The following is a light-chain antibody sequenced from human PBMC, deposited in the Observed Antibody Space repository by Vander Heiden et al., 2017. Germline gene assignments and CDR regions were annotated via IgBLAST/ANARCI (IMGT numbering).Light chain of an antibody. CDR2: EGS. CDR1: SSDAGRSNF. V-gene: IGLV2-14*01. J-gene: IGLJ2*01. Sequence: QSALTQPAPVSASPAQSITISCTGSSSDAGRSNFFFRSDEHPGKAPKLMIVEGSKRPSGISNRFSGSKSGNTASLTISGLQAEDEADYYCSSYRTGNTLVFGGGTKLTVL. CDR3: SSYRTGNTLV.